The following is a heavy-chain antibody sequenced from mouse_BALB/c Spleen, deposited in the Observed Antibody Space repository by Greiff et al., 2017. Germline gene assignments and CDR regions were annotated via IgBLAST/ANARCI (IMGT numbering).Heavy chain of an antibody. V-gene: IGHV1-20*02. CDR2: INPYNGDT. CDR1: GYSFTGYF. Sequence: EVQLQQSGPELVKPGASVKISCKASGYSFTGYFMNWVMQSHGKSLEWIGRINPYNGDTFYNQKFKGKATLTVDKSSSTAHMELRSLASEDSAVYYCAKGTTGGAWFAYWGQGTLVTVSA. D-gene: IGHD1-1*01. CDR3: AKGTTGGAWFAY. J-gene: IGHJ3*01.